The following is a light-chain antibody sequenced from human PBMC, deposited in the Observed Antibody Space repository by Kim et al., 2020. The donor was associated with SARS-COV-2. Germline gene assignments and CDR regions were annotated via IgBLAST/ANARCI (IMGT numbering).Light chain of an antibody. Sequence: EIVLTQSPGTLSLSPGERATLSCRASQSVSSNLAWYQQKPGQAPRLLIYGASSRSTGIPARFSASGYGTDFTLTISSLEPEDFAVYFYQQRSNFVTFGQGTRLEIK. V-gene: IGKV3-11*01. CDR1: QSVSSN. CDR3: QQRSNFVT. CDR2: GAS. J-gene: IGKJ5*01.